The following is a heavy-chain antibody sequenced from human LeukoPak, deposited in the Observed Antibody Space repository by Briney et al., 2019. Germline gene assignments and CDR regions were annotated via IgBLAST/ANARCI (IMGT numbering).Heavy chain of an antibody. D-gene: IGHD3-10*01. V-gene: IGHV1-8*01. CDR1: GYTFTSYD. CDR3: ARGRNYYGSGLFDR. Sequence: ASVKVSCKTSGYTFTSYDINWVRQATGQGLEWMGWMNPNSGNTGYAQKFQGRVTMTRNASISTAYMELSSLRSEDTAVYYCARGRNYYGSGLFDRWGQGTLVTVSS. CDR2: MNPNSGNT. J-gene: IGHJ4*02.